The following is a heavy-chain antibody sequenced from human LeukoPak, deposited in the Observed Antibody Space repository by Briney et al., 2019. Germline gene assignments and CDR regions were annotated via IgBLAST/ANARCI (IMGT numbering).Heavy chain of an antibody. V-gene: IGHV3-30-3*01. CDR3: AREYVTVYYYYYGMDV. J-gene: IGHJ6*02. Sequence: GGSLRLSCAASGFTFSNAWMSWVRQAPGKGLEWVAVISYDGSNKYYADSVKGRFTISRDNSKNTLYLQMNSLRAEDTAVYYCAREYVTVYYYYYGMDVWGQGTTVTVSS. CDR1: GFTFSNAW. CDR2: ISYDGSNK. D-gene: IGHD3-16*01.